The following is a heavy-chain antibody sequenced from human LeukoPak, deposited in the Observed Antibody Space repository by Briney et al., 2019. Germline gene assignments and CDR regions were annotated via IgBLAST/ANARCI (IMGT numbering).Heavy chain of an antibody. D-gene: IGHD3-16*01. CDR3: AREGDDWYIDC. CDR2: ITTYNGNT. CDR1: GYTFTSYG. V-gene: IGHV1-18*01. J-gene: IGHJ4*02. Sequence: ASVKVSRKASGYTFTSYGISWVRQAPGQGLEWMGWITTYNGNTNYAQNLQGRVTMTTDTSTSTAYMELRSMRSDDTAVYYCAREGDDWYIDCWGQGTLVTVSS.